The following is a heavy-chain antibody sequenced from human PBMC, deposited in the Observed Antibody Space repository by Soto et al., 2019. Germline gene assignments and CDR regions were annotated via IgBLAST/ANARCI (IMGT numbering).Heavy chain of an antibody. J-gene: IGHJ4*02. V-gene: IGHV3-9*01. CDR3: AKDIPARVGSGS. CDR2: ISWNSGSI. D-gene: IGHD1-26*01. Sequence: EVQLVESGGGLVQPGRSLRLSCAASGFTFDDYAMLWVRQAPGRGLEWVSGISWNSGSIGYADSVKGRFTISRDNAKSSLYLQMNSLRAEDTALYYCAKDIPARVGSGSWGQGTLVTVSS. CDR1: GFTFDDYA.